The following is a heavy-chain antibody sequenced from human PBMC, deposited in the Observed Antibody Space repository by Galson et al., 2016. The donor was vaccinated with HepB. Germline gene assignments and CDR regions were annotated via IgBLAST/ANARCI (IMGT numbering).Heavy chain of an antibody. CDR3: ARVFCSSTSCYGQYYFDY. Sequence: SETLSLTCAVYGGSFSGYHWSWIRQPPGKGLEWIGEINHSGSTNYNPSLKSRVTISVDTSKNQFSLKLTSVTAADTAVYYCARVFCSSTSCYGQYYFDYWGQGTLVTVSS. V-gene: IGHV4-34*01. CDR1: GGSFSGYH. J-gene: IGHJ4*02. CDR2: INHSGST. D-gene: IGHD2-2*01.